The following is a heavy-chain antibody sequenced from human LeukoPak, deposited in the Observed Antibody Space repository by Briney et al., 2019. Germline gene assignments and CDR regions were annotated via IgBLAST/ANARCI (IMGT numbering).Heavy chain of an antibody. Sequence: GGSLRLSCAASRFIFSDYAMSWVRQAPGKGLEWVSTISGSDGRTYYADSVKGRFTISRDNAENTLYLQMNSLRAEDTAVYYCARVIVFMSTGPHLDYWGQGTLAIVSS. CDR3: ARVIVFMSTGPHLDY. V-gene: IGHV3-23*01. CDR1: RFIFSDYA. J-gene: IGHJ4*02. D-gene: IGHD3-16*01. CDR2: ISGSDGRT.